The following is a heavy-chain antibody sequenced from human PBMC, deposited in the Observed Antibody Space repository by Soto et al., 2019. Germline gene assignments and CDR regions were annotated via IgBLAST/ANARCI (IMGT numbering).Heavy chain of an antibody. CDR1: GDSINNKW. CDR3: AGQWLAGYGAFDP. V-gene: IGHV4-4*02. D-gene: IGHD6-19*01. Sequence: QMQLQESRPGLVKPSETLSLTCAVSGDSINNKWWYRVRQNPGKGLERRGEIFHSGSTHYKPALKRRLTILVDKSKNQFSLTLTSVTAADTAVYYGAGQWLAGYGAFDPWGQGTLVSVSS. CDR2: IFHSGST. J-gene: IGHJ5*02.